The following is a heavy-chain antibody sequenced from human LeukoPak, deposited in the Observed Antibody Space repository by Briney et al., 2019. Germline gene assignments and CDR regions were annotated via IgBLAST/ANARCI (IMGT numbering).Heavy chain of an antibody. D-gene: IGHD2-15*01. CDR2: INPSGGST. Sequence: GASVKVSCKASGYTFTSYYMHWVRQAPGQGLEWMGIINPSGGSTSYAQKFQGRVTMTRDMSTSTVYMELSSLRSEDTAVYYCARDLRSCSGGSCYSGMGYYYYMDVWGKGTTVTVSS. CDR3: ARDLRSCSGGSCYSGMGYYYYMDV. CDR1: GYTFTSYY. J-gene: IGHJ6*03. V-gene: IGHV1-46*01.